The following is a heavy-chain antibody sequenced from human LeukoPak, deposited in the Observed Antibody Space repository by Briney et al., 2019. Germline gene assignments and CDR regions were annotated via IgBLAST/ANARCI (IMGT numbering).Heavy chain of an antibody. J-gene: IGHJ4*02. CDR3: ARGLGAGSYHY. V-gene: IGHV3-48*01. Sequence: GGSLRLSCAASGFTFSSYSMNWVRQAPGKGLEWVSYISSSSSAIYYADSVKGRFTISRDNAKNSLYLQMNSLRAEDTAVYYCARGLGAGSYHYWGQGTLVTVSS. CDR1: GFTFSSYS. CDR2: ISSSSSAI. D-gene: IGHD3-10*01.